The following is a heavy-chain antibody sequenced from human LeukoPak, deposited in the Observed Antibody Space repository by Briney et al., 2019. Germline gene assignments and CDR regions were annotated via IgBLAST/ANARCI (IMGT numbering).Heavy chain of an antibody. CDR2: GHYSGST. CDR1: GVSITDYY. V-gene: IGHV4-59*08. CDR3: ARHDGYY. J-gene: IGHJ4*02. Sequence: SETLSLTCAVSGVSITDYYWNWIRQPPGKGLEWIGFGHYSGSTFYNPSLRSRATVSVDTSRTQFSLKLNSVTAADTAVYYCARHDGYYWGQGTLVTVSS. D-gene: IGHD6-25*01.